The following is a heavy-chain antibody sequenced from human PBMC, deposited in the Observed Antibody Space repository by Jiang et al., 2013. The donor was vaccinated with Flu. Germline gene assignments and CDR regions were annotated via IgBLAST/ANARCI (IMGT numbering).Heavy chain of an antibody. D-gene: IGHD1-26*01. J-gene: IGHJ4*02. CDR1: GYSISSGYY. CDR3: AREGSSGSHLIDY. CDR2: IYHSGST. Sequence: LLKPSETLSLTCAVSGYSISSGYYWGWIRQPPGKGLEWIGSIYHSGSTYYNPSLKSRVTISVDTSKNQFSLKLSSVTAADTAVYYCAREGSSGSHLIDYWGQGTLVTVSS. V-gene: IGHV4-38-2*02.